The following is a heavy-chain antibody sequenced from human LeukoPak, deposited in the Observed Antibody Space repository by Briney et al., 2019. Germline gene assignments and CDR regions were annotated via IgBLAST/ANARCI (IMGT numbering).Heavy chain of an antibody. Sequence: AASVKVSCKASGFTFTSSAMQWVRQARGQRLEWIGWIVVGSGSTNYAQKFQERVTITRDMSTSTAYMELSSLRAEDTAVYYCARVAPRGVHSSSWYYFDYWGQGAQVTVSS. CDR1: GFTFTSSA. D-gene: IGHD6-13*01. J-gene: IGHJ4*02. V-gene: IGHV1-58*02. CDR2: IVVGSGST. CDR3: ARVAPRGVHSSSWYYFDY.